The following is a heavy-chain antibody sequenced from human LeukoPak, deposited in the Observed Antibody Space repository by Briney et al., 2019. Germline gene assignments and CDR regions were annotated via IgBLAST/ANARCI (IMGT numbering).Heavy chain of an antibody. CDR3: ATVAGRFYGSGSYQGLDC. J-gene: IGHJ4*02. V-gene: IGHV3-33*01. CDR1: GLTFNSYG. Sequence: HPGGSLRLSCAASGLTFNSYGMHWVRQAPGKGLEWVAVIWYDGSNKYYADSVKGRFTISRDNSKNTLYLQMNSLRAEDTAVYYCATVAGRFYGSGSYQGLDCWGQGTLVTVSS. D-gene: IGHD3-10*01. CDR2: IWYDGSNK.